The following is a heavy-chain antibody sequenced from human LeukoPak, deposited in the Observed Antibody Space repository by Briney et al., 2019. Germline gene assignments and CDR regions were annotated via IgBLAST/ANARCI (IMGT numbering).Heavy chain of an antibody. CDR2: IYTSGST. Sequence: SETLSLTCTVSGGSISSGSYYWSWIRQPAGKGLECIGRIYTSGSTNYNPSLKSRVTISVDTSKNQFSLKLSSVTAADTAVYYCARDSCSGGSCYSSVWYFDLWGRGTLVTVSS. D-gene: IGHD2-15*01. V-gene: IGHV4-61*02. CDR1: GGSISSGSYY. CDR3: ARDSCSGGSCYSSVWYFDL. J-gene: IGHJ2*01.